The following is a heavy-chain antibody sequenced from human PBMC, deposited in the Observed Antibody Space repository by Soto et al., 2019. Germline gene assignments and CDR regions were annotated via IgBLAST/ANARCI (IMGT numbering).Heavy chain of an antibody. J-gene: IGHJ4*02. CDR2: INHSGST. D-gene: IGHD2-2*01. V-gene: IGHV4-34*01. CDR1: GGSFSGYY. CDR3: ASSHGGSTSI. Sequence: QVQLQQWGAGLLKPSETLSLTCAVYGGSFSGYYWSWIRQPPGKGLEWIGEINHSGSTNYNPSLKXXVXIXXDTAKNQFSLKLSSVTAADTAVYYCASSHGGSTSIWGQGTLVTVSS.